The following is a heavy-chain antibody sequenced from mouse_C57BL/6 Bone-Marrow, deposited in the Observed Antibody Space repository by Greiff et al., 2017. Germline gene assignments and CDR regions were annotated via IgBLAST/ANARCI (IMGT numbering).Heavy chain of an antibody. Sequence: QVQLQQPGAELVKPGASVKVSCKASGYTFTSYWMHWVKQRPGQGLEWIGRIHPSDSDTNYNQKFKGKATLTVDKSSSTAYMQLSSLTSEDSAFYYCAIGGYSNFFAYWGQGTLVTVSA. CDR3: AIGGYSNFFAY. V-gene: IGHV1-74*01. J-gene: IGHJ3*01. CDR1: GYTFTSYW. D-gene: IGHD2-5*01. CDR2: IHPSDSDT.